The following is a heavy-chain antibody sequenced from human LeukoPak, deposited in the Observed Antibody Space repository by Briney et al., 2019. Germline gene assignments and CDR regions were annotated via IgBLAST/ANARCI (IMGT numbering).Heavy chain of an antibody. V-gene: IGHV1-18*01. CDR1: GYTFSNYG. CDR2: ISAYNGHT. J-gene: IGHJ6*03. Sequence: ASVKVSCKASGYTFSNYGISWVRQAPGQGLEWMGWISAYNGHTNYAQKLQDRVTMTTDTSTSTAYMELRSLTSDDTAVYYCARLWPTDYDFWSGYISYYYYYMDVWGKGTTVTVSS. D-gene: IGHD3-3*01. CDR3: ARLWPTDYDFWSGYISYYYYYMDV.